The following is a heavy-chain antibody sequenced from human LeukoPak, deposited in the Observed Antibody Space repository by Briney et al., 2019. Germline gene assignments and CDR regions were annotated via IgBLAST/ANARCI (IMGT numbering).Heavy chain of an antibody. CDR1: GFTFSSYG. D-gene: IGHD1-1*01. J-gene: IGHJ4*02. CDR3: AKKLTN. Sequence: GGSLRLSCAASGFTFSSYGMHWVRQAPGKGLEWVAVISYDGSNKYYADSVKGRFTISRDNSKNTLYLQMNSLRAEDTAVYYCAKKLTNWGQGTLVTVPS. CDR2: ISYDGSNK. V-gene: IGHV3-30*18.